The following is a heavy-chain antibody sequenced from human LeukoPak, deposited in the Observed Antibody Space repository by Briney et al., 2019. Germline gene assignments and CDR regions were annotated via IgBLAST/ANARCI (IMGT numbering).Heavy chain of an antibody. Sequence: GGSLRLSCAASGFTFSSYSMNWVRQAPGKGLEWVSSISSSSSYTYYADSVKGRFTISRDNAKNSLYLQMNSLRAEDTAVYYCARAGEYYYDSSGYFWGQGTLVTVSS. J-gene: IGHJ4*02. CDR1: GFTFSSYS. D-gene: IGHD3-22*01. V-gene: IGHV3-21*01. CDR3: ARAGEYYYDSSGYF. CDR2: ISSSSSYT.